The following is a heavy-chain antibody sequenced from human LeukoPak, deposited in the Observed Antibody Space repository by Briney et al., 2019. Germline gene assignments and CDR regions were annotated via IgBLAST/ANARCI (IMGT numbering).Heavy chain of an antibody. CDR1: GFTFSSYG. CDR3: AKGEGYSREDDAFDI. CDR2: ISYDGSDK. V-gene: IGHV3-30*18. D-gene: IGHD6-13*01. J-gene: IGHJ3*02. Sequence: GGSLRLSCAASGFTFSSYGMHWVRQAPGKGLEWVAVISYDGSDKYYADSVKGRFTISRDNSKNTLYLQMNSLRAEDTAVYYCAKGEGYSREDDAFDIWGQGTMVTVSS.